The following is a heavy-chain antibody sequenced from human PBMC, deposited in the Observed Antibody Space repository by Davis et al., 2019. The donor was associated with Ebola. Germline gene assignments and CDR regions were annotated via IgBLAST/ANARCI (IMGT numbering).Heavy chain of an antibody. D-gene: IGHD3-9*01. J-gene: IGHJ3*02. CDR1: GGSISSSSYY. CDR2: IYYSGST. V-gene: IGHV4-39*07. CDR3: ARGGSYDILAGYSTLGAFDI. Sequence: MPSETLSLTCTVSGGSISSSSYYWGWIRQPPGKGLEWFGSIYYSGSTYYNPSLKSRVTISVDTSKKQFSLKLSSVTAADTAVYYCARGGSYDILAGYSTLGAFDIWGQGTMVTVSS.